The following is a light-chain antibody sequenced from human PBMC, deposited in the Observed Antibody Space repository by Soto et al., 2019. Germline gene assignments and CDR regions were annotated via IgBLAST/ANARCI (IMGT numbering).Light chain of an antibody. CDR1: QXLLHSNGYNY. J-gene: IGKJ5*01. CDR2: LGS. Sequence: DIVMTQSPLSLSVTPVQPASISCXSSQXLLHSNGYNYLDWYLQKPGQSPQLLIYLGSNRASGVPDRFSGSGSGTDFTLKISRVEAGDVGVYYCMQALQTPITFGQGTRLEIK. CDR3: MQALQTPIT. V-gene: IGKV2-28*01.